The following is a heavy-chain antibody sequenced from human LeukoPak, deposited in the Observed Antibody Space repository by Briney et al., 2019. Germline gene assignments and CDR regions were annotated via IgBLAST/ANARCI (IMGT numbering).Heavy chain of an antibody. CDR2: INPSGGST. CDR1: GYTFTNYY. V-gene: IGHV1-46*01. J-gene: IGHJ4*02. D-gene: IGHD6-6*01. CDR3: ARDRYSISSLYDF. Sequence: ASVKVSCKASGYTFTNYYIHWVRQAPGQGLEWMGIINPSGGSTTYAQKFQGRVTITRDTPTSTVYMVLSSLRSEDTAVYYCARDRYSISSLYDFWGQETLVTVSS.